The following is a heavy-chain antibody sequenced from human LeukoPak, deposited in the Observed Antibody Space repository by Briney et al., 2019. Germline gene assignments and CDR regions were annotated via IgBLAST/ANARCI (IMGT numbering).Heavy chain of an antibody. D-gene: IGHD3-10*01. CDR1: GGSISNYY. Sequence: SETLSLTCTVSGGSISNYYWSWIRQPPGKGLEWMGYSYYTGSTNYNPSFKSRVTISVQTSKNQFFLTLTSVTAADTAVYYCAKSNGYGLVDIWGQGTMVTVSS. CDR3: AKSNGYGLVDI. CDR2: SYYTGST. V-gene: IGHV4-59*01. J-gene: IGHJ3*02.